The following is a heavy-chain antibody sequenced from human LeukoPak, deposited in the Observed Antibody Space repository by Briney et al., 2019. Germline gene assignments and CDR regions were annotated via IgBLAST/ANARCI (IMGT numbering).Heavy chain of an antibody. CDR3: GKTTVGYSSGQKPAWPVDY. J-gene: IGHJ4*02. D-gene: IGHD5-18*01. V-gene: IGHV3-23*01. CDR2: IFGSGGSP. CDR1: GFTFGSHA. Sequence: GGSLRLSCEASGFTFGSHAMYWVRQAPGRGLEWVAGIFGSGGSPHYADPVKGRFTISRDNSRNTVYLQINSLRAEDTAVYYCGKTTVGYSSGQKPAWPVDYWGQGTLVTVSS.